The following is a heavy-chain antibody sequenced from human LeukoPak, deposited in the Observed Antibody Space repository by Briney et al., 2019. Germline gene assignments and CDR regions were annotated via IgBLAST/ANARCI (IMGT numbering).Heavy chain of an antibody. CDR1: GYTLTELS. Sequence: ASVKVSCKVSGYTLTELSMHWVRQAPGKGLEWMGGFDPEDGETIYAQKFQGRVTMTEDTSTDTAYMELSSLRSEDTAVYYCATASGIVVVPAASSFDYWGQGTLVTVSS. CDR2: FDPEDGET. J-gene: IGHJ4*02. D-gene: IGHD2-2*01. V-gene: IGHV1-24*01. CDR3: ATASGIVVVPAASSFDY.